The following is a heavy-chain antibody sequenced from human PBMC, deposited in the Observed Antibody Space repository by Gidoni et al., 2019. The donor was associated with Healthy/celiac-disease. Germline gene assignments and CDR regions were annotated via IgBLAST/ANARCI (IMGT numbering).Heavy chain of an antibody. Sequence: EVQLVESGGGLVKPGGSLRLSCAASGFTFRNAWMSWVRQAPGKGLEWVGRIKSKTDGGTTDYAAPVKGRFTISRDDSKNTLYLQMNSLKTEDTAVYYCTTASLRFLEWTDYWGQGTLVTVSS. J-gene: IGHJ4*02. CDR2: IKSKTDGGTT. CDR3: TTASLRFLEWTDY. V-gene: IGHV3-15*01. CDR1: GFTFRNAW. D-gene: IGHD3-3*01.